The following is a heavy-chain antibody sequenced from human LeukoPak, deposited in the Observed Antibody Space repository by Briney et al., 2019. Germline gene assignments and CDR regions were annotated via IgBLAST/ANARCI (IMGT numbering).Heavy chain of an antibody. CDR1: GFTFNTYA. V-gene: IGHV3-23*01. CDR2: ISGSSGST. D-gene: IGHD1-1*01. J-gene: IGHJ4*02. CDR3: AKALLSDPRTLDYFDY. Sequence: PGGSLRLSCAASGFTFNTYAMSWVRQAPGEGLEWVSVISGSSGSTYYADSVKGRFTMSRDNSKNTLFLQMNSLRAEDTAVYYCAKALLSDPRTLDYFDYWGQGTLVTVSS.